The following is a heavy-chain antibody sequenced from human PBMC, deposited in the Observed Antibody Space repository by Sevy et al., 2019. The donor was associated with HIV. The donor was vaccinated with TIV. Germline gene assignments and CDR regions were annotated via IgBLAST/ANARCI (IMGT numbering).Heavy chain of an antibody. J-gene: IGHJ3*01. V-gene: IGHV3-7*01. D-gene: IGHD2-8*01. CDR3: ARNGHSCSYGGDGFDL. CDR1: GFPFSTYW. CDR2: IKKDGSEK. Sequence: GGSLRLSCAASGFPFSTYWMSWVRQASGKGLEWVANIKKDGSEKLHVDSVKGRFSISRDNVKNSLYLEMSSLRVEDTALYYCARNGHSCSYGGDGFDLWGQGTVVTVSS.